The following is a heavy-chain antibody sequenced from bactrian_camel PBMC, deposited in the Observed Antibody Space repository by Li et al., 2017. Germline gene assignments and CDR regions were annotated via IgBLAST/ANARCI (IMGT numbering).Heavy chain of an antibody. D-gene: IGHD1*01. CDR1: GYTFSGYD. CDR3: ATAPWLKSIGSGWFGY. J-gene: IGHJ6*01. Sequence: DVQLVESGGGLVQPGGSLKLSCTGPGYTFSGYDMSWVRQAPGKGLEWVSFISGDGTRTQYGDSTKGRFTISRDNAKNTLYLQMNNLISEDTAVYYCATAPWLKSIGSGWFGYWGQGTQVTVS. CDR2: ISGDGTRT. V-gene: IGHV3S40*01.